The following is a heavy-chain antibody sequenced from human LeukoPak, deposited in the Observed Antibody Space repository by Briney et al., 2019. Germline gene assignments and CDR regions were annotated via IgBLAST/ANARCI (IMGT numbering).Heavy chain of an antibody. CDR1: GYTLTELS. J-gene: IGHJ5*02. CDR3: ARLSRLYDFWSGLYAP. CDR2: FDPEDGET. V-gene: IGHV1-24*01. D-gene: IGHD3-3*01. Sequence: ASVKVSCKVSGYTLTELSMHWVRQAPGKGLEWMGGFDPEDGETIYAQKFQGRVTMTEDTSTDTAYMELSSLRSEDTAVYYCARLSRLYDFWSGLYAPWGQGTLVTVSS.